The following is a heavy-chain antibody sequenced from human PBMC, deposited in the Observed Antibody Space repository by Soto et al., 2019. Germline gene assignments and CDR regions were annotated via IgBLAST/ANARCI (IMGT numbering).Heavy chain of an antibody. Sequence: SETLSLTCAVYGGSFSGYYWSWIRQPPGKGLEWIGEINHSGSTNYNPSLKSRVTLSVDTSKNQFSLKLSSVTAADTAVYYCARLSGYSSGWYRHWGQGTLVTVSS. D-gene: IGHD6-19*01. J-gene: IGHJ4*02. CDR1: GGSFSGYY. V-gene: IGHV4-34*01. CDR2: INHSGST. CDR3: ARLSGYSSGWYRH.